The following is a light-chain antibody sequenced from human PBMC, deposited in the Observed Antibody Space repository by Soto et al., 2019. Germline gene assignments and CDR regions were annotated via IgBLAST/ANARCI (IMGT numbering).Light chain of an antibody. CDR1: QSITGY. J-gene: IGKJ1*01. CDR3: LQPIDWPWT. V-gene: IGKV3-11*01. Sequence: EIVLTQSPATLSLSPGERATLSCRASQSITGYLAWYQQKSGQAPRLLIYDSSNSATGIPARFSGSGSRTDFTLTISSLEPQDFAFYFSLQPIDWPWTFGQGTKVEI. CDR2: DSS.